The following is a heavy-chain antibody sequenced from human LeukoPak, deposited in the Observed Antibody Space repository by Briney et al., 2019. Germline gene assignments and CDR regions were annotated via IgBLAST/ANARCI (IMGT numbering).Heavy chain of an antibody. CDR3: ARDLPSAKEMVRGVIGWFDP. CDR2: ISPSVST. D-gene: IGHD3-10*01. Sequence: SETLSLTCTVSGGSISGYYWNWIRQPAGKGLEWTGRISPSVSTHYNPSLKSRVTMSADTSKNQVSLKVTSLTAADTAVYYCARDLPSAKEMVRGVIGWFDPWGQGTLVIVSS. J-gene: IGHJ5*02. CDR1: GGSISGYY. V-gene: IGHV4-4*07.